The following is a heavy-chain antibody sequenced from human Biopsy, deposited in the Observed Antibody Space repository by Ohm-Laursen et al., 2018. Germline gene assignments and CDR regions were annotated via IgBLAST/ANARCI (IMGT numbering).Heavy chain of an antibody. D-gene: IGHD5/OR15-5a*01. CDR3: ARGLRGHWFFDL. CDR1: GFTFKNDN. Sequence: SLRLSCAASGFTFKNDNMHWVRQAPGKGLEWVAAIYNDGINEYYADSVKGRFTISRDDSKNTLYLQMNSLRVEDTAVFYCARGLRGHWFFDLWGRGSPVTVPS. J-gene: IGHJ2*01. V-gene: IGHV3-33*01. CDR2: IYNDGINE.